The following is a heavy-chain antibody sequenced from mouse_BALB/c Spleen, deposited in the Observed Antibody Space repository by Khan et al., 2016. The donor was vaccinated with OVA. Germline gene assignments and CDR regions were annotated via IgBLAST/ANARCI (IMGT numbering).Heavy chain of an antibody. Sequence: QVQLKQSGPGLVQPSQSLSITCTVSGFSLTYYGVHWVRQSPGKGLEWLGVIWSGGSTDYNAAFIPRLNIITDNSKSHAFFKLNSLQTNDTAIDYADRNYGYDEALAYWGQGTLVTVSA. CDR3: DRNYGYDEALAY. CDR2: IWSGGST. CDR1: GFSLTYYG. V-gene: IGHV2-2*02. D-gene: IGHD2-2*01. J-gene: IGHJ3*01.